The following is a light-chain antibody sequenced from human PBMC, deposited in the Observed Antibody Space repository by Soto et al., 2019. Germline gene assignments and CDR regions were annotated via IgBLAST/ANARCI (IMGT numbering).Light chain of an antibody. CDR3: QQRSDWPSIS. CDR2: DAS. J-gene: IGKJ5*01. Sequence: EIVLTQSPATLSLSPGERATLSCRASQSVSNYLAWYQHKPGQAPRLLIYDASSRATGIPARFSGSGSGTDFTLPISSLESEDSAAYYGQQRSDWPSISFGQGTRLEIK. V-gene: IGKV3-11*01. CDR1: QSVSNY.